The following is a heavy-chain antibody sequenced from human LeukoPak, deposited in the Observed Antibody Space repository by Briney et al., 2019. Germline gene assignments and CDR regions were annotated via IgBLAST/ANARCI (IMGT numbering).Heavy chain of an antibody. CDR3: ARGLSGYASSLGY. Sequence: PGGSLRLSCAASGFTFDDYAMHWVRQAPGKGLEWVSGISWNSDSIDYADSVKGRFTISRDNAKNSLYLQMNSLRAEDTALYYCARGLSGYASSLGYWGQGTLVTVSA. CDR1: GFTFDDYA. V-gene: IGHV3-9*01. J-gene: IGHJ4*02. D-gene: IGHD6-6*01. CDR2: ISWNSDSI.